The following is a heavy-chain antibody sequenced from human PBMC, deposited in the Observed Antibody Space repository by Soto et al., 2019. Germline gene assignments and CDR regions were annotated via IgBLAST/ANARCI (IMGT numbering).Heavy chain of an antibody. D-gene: IGHD6-13*01. Sequence: SGPTLVNPTQTLTLTCTFSGFSLSTTGMCVSWIRQPPGKALEWLARIDWDDDKYYSTSLKTRLTISKDTSKNQVVLTMTNMDPVDTATYYCARARRVSGSSYYFDDWGQGTLVTVSS. CDR3: ARARRVSGSSYYFDD. J-gene: IGHJ4*02. V-gene: IGHV2-70*11. CDR2: IDWDDDK. CDR1: GFSLSTTGMC.